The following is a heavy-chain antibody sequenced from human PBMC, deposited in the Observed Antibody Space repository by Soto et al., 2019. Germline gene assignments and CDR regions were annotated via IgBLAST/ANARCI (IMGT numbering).Heavy chain of an antibody. V-gene: IGHV3-30-3*01. D-gene: IGHD2-15*01. J-gene: IGHJ4*02. CDR3: AKDIRSGGSCADY. Sequence: QVQLVESGGGEVQPGRSLRLSCAASGFTFSRYAMHCVRQAPGKGLEWVSVISYDGNNKYYADSVKGRFTISRDNSKNRVLLQMNSLRPEDTAVYYCAKDIRSGGSCADYWGQGTLVIVSS. CDR2: ISYDGNNK. CDR1: GFTFSRYA.